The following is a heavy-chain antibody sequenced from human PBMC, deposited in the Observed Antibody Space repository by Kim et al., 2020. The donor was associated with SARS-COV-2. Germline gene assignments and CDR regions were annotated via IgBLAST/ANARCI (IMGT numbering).Heavy chain of an antibody. CDR2: IYHSGST. V-gene: IGHV4-38-2*02. Sequence: SETLSLTCTVSGYSISSGYYWGWIRQPPGKGLEWIGSIYHSGSTYYNPSLKSRVTISVDTSKNQFSLKLSSVTAADTAVYYCARAPITMVRGQYFDYWGQGTLVTVSS. D-gene: IGHD3-10*01. CDR1: GYSISSGYY. CDR3: ARAPITMVRGQYFDY. J-gene: IGHJ4*02.